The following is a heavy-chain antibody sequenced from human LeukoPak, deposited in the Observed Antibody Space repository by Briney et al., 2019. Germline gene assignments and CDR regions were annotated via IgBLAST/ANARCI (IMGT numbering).Heavy chain of an antibody. D-gene: IGHD6-19*01. CDR2: INPNSGGT. V-gene: IGHV1-2*04. J-gene: IGHJ5*02. CDR3: ARGSGWYGRGDWFDP. CDR1: GYTFTGYY. Sequence: GASVKVSCKXSGYTFTGYYMHWVRQAPGQGLEWMGWINPNSGGTNYAQKFQGWVTMTRDTSISTAYMELSRLRSDDTAVYYCARGSGWYGRGDWFDPWGQGTLVTVSS.